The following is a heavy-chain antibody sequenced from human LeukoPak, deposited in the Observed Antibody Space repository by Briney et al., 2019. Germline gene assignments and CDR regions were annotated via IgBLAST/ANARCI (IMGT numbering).Heavy chain of an antibody. CDR1: GFTFDDYA. CDR2: ISWNSGSI. Sequence: PGRSLRLSCAASGFTFDDYAMHWVRQAPGKGLEWVSGISWNSGSIGYADSVKGRFTISRDNAKNSLYLQMNSLRAEDTALYYCARRNQLLYGMTFDIWGQGTMVTVSS. J-gene: IGHJ3*02. D-gene: IGHD2-2*02. CDR3: ARRNQLLYGMTFDI. V-gene: IGHV3-9*01.